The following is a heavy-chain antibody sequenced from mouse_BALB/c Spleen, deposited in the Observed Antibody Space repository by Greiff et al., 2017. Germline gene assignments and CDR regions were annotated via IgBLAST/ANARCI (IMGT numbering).Heavy chain of an antibody. CDR3: TRGGNYWYFDV. J-gene: IGHJ1*01. D-gene: IGHD1-1*02. CDR2: INPSNGGT. CDR1: GYTFTSYY. V-gene: IGHV1S81*02. Sequence: QVQLQQPGAELVKPGASVKLSCKASGYTFTSYYMYWVKQRPGQGLEWIGGINPSNGGTNFNEKFKSKATLTVDKSSSTAYMQLSSLTSEDSAVYYCTRGGNYWYFDVWGAGTTVTVSS.